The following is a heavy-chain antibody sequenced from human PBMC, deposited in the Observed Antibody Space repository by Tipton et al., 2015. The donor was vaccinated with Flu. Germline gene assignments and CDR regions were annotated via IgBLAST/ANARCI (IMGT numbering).Heavy chain of an antibody. CDR3: ARVKATRSPFDP. Sequence: TLSLTCTVSGGSISNYYWNWVRQPPGKGLEWIGYISYSGSTNYNPSLKSRVTISVDTSKNQFSLRLSSVTAADTAVYFCARVKATRSPFDPRGQGTLVTVSS. CDR2: ISYSGST. J-gene: IGHJ5*02. CDR1: GGSISNYY. V-gene: IGHV4-59*01.